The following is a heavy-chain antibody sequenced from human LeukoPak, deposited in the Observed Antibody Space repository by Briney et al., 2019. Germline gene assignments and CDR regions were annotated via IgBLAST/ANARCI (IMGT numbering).Heavy chain of an antibody. D-gene: IGHD3-9*01. Sequence: PGGTLRLSCAASGFTFSSYGMNWVRQAPGKGLEWVAAIDGSGDDTYYAESVKGRFTISRDNSQNTLFLQVNSLRAEDTAAYYCARDLRGSIVRYFDYWGQGTLVTVSS. V-gene: IGHV3-23*01. CDR3: ARDLRGSIVRYFDY. J-gene: IGHJ4*02. CDR1: GFTFSSYG. CDR2: IDGSGDDT.